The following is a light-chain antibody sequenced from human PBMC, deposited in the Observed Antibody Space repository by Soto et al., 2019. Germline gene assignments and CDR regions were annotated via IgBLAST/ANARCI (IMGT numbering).Light chain of an antibody. CDR2: EVS. CDR3: MSYTDSTSLV. Sequence: QSVLTQPASVSGSPGQSITIFCTGTSSDVGGYKYVSWYQHHPGKAPKLMIYEVSNRPSGVSNRFSGSKSGNTASLTISGLQAEDEADYYCMSYTDSTSLVFGTGTKLTVL. J-gene: IGLJ1*01. V-gene: IGLV2-14*01. CDR1: SSDVGGYKY.